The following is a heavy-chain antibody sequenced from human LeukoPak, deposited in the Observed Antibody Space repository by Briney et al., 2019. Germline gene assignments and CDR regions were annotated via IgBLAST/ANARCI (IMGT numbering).Heavy chain of an antibody. Sequence: PGRSLRLSCAASGLTFSIAWMSWVRQSPGKGLEWVGRIRAKSAGGTTEYPAPVKGRFSISRDDSKDTLYLQMDSLQTEDTAVYYCATEYYGANNYWGQGTLVTVSS. J-gene: IGHJ4*02. D-gene: IGHD4-17*01. CDR1: GLTFSIAW. V-gene: IGHV3-15*01. CDR2: IRAKSAGGTT. CDR3: ATEYYGANNY.